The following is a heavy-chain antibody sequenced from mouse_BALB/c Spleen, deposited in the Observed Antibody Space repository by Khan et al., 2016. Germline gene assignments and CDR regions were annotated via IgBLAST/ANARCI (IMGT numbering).Heavy chain of an antibody. D-gene: IGHD3-3*01. J-gene: IGHJ4*01. V-gene: IGHV14-3*02. CDR1: GFNIKDTY. CDR2: IDPANGNT. Sequence: VQLQQSGAELVKPGASVKLSCTASGFNIKDTYMHWVKQRPEQGLEWIGRIDPANGNTKYDPKFQGKATITADTSSNTAYLQLSSLTSEDTAVYYCARGDPYYAMDYWGPGTSVTVSS. CDR3: ARGDPYYAMDY.